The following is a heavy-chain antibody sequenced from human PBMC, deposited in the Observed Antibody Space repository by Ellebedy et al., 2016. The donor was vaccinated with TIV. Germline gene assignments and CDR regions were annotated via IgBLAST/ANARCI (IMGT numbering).Heavy chain of an antibody. CDR1: GYSLTDLS. D-gene: IGHD2-21*02. Sequence: ASVKVSCKVSGYSLTDLSMHWVRQAPGKGLEWMGGFDPEDGETKYAQKFQGRVTMTEDTSTATASMELSNLTAQDTAVYFCATDSSKSRLVMVTSAQAFDIWGQGTLVTVSS. CDR2: FDPEDGET. J-gene: IGHJ3*02. CDR3: ATDSSKSRLVMVTSAQAFDI. V-gene: IGHV1-24*01.